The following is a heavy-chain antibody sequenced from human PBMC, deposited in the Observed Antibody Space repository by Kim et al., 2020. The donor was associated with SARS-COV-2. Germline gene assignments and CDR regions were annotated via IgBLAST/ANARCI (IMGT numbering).Heavy chain of an antibody. CDR2: ISYDGSNK. V-gene: IGHV3-30-3*01. Sequence: GGSLRLSCAASGFTFSSYAMHWVRQAPGKGLEWVAVISYDGSNKYYADSVKGRFTISRDNSKNTLYLQMNSLRAEDTAVYYCARLSVSYYTPFDYWGQGTLVTVSS. CDR1: GFTFSSYA. CDR3: ARLSVSYYTPFDY. J-gene: IGHJ4*02. D-gene: IGHD3-10*01.